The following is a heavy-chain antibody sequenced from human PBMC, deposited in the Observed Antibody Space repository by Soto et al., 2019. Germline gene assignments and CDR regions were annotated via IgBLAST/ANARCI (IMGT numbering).Heavy chain of an antibody. V-gene: IGHV3-64*01. CDR3: TTAHRFYHDSTGYYWLDY. Sequence: PGGSLRLSCAASGFTFSSYAMHWVRQAPGKGLEYVSAISSNGGSTYYANSVKGRFTISRDDSNYILFLQMDSLTSEDTAVYFCTTAHRFYHDSTGYYWLDYWGRGALVTVSS. J-gene: IGHJ4*02. D-gene: IGHD3-22*01. CDR2: ISSNGGST. CDR1: GFTFSSYA.